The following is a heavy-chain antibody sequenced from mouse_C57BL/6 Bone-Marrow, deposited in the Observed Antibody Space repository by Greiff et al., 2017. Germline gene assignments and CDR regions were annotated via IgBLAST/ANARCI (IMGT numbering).Heavy chain of an antibody. Sequence: EVKLMESGGGLVQPGGSMKLSCVASGFTFSNYWMNWVRQSPEKGLEWVAQIRLKSDNYATHYAESVKGRFTISRDDSKSSVYLQMNNLRAEDTGIYYCTPLYYWFAYWGQGTLVTVSA. CDR2: IRLKSDNYAT. CDR3: TPLYYWFAY. J-gene: IGHJ3*01. V-gene: IGHV6-3*01. D-gene: IGHD2-1*01. CDR1: GFTFSNYW.